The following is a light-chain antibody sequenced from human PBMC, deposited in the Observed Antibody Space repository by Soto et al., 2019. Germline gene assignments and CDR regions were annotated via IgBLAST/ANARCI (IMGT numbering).Light chain of an antibody. CDR3: AAWDGSLNAYV. CDR1: SSNIASNA. Sequence: QSVLTQPPSASGTPGQRGTISCSGSSSNIASNAVNWYQQFPGTAPKLLIYTDNQRPSGVPDRFSGSKSGTSASLAISGLQSEDEADYFCAAWDGSLNAYVFGTGTELTVL. V-gene: IGLV1-44*01. J-gene: IGLJ1*01. CDR2: TDN.